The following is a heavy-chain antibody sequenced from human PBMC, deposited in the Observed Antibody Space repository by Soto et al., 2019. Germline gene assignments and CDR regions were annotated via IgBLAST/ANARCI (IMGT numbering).Heavy chain of an antibody. CDR3: VKDQGGYSGYVFDY. CDR1: GVIFSSYS. J-gene: IGHJ4*02. V-gene: IGHV3-64D*06. Sequence: GGSLILSCSASGVIFSSYSMHWVRKAPGKGLEYVSAISSNGGSTYYADSVKGRFTISRDNSKNTLYLQMSSLRAEDTAVYYCVKDQGGYSGYVFDYWGQGTLVTVSS. D-gene: IGHD5-12*01. CDR2: ISSNGGST.